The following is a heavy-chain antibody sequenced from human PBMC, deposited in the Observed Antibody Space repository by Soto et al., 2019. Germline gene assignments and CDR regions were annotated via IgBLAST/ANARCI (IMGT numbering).Heavy chain of an antibody. Sequence: SGGSLILSCAASGFPFSSYGMHWVRQAPGKGLDWVAVIWYDGSNKDYADSVKGRFTISRDNSKNTLFMQMNSLRVDDTAVYYCASSINWGQGTLVTVSS. CDR2: IWYDGSNK. V-gene: IGHV3-33*01. CDR3: ASSIN. CDR1: GFPFSSYG. J-gene: IGHJ1*01.